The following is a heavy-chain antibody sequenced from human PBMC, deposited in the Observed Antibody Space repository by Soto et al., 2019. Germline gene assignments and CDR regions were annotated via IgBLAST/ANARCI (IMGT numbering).Heavy chain of an antibody. CDR1: GGSISSGGYS. D-gene: IGHD3-3*01. J-gene: IGHJ6*02. CDR2: IYHSGST. Sequence: SETLSLTCAVSGGSISSGGYSWSWIRQPPGKGLEWIGYIYHSGSTYYNPSLKSRVTISVDRSKNQFSLKLSSVTAADTAVYYCARGAYYDFWSGYYPYYYYRMDVWGQGTTVTVSS. CDR3: ARGAYYDFWSGYYPYYYYRMDV. V-gene: IGHV4-30-2*01.